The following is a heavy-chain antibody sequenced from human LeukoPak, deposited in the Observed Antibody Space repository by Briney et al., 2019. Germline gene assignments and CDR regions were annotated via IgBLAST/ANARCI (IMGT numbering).Heavy chain of an antibody. Sequence: NTGGSLRLSCAASGFTFSSYSMNWVRQAPGKGLEWVSSISSSSSYIYYADSVKGRFTISRDNAKNSLYLQINSLRAEDTAVYYCAGGSKGGATNDYWGQGTLVTVSS. D-gene: IGHD1-26*01. CDR1: GFTFSSYS. CDR2: ISSSSSYI. V-gene: IGHV3-21*01. J-gene: IGHJ4*02. CDR3: AGGSKGGATNDY.